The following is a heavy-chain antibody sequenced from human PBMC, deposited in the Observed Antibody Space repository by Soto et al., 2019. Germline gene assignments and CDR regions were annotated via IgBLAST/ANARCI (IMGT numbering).Heavy chain of an antibody. D-gene: IGHD3-3*01. CDR1: GYSFTSYW. V-gene: IGHV5-51*01. J-gene: IGHJ6*02. Sequence: RGESLKISCKGSGYSFTSYWIGWVRQMPGKGLEWMRIIYPGDSDTRYSPSFQGQVTISADKSISTAYLQWSSLKASDTAMYYCARHQGHYDFWSGYYTVFYGMDVWGQGTTVTVSS. CDR2: IYPGDSDT. CDR3: ARHQGHYDFWSGYYTVFYGMDV.